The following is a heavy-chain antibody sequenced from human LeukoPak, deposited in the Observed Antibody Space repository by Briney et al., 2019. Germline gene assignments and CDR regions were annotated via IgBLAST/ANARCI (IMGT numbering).Heavy chain of an antibody. Sequence: ASVKVSCKASGYTFTDYYIHWVRQAPGQGLEWMAWINPNSGGTNYAQKFQGRVTMTRDTSISTAYMELSRLRSDDSAVYFCARVGAYCTSTSCFDYWGQGTLVTVSS. J-gene: IGHJ4*02. CDR1: GYTFTDYY. CDR2: INPNSGGT. D-gene: IGHD2-2*01. V-gene: IGHV1-2*02. CDR3: ARVGAYCTSTSCFDY.